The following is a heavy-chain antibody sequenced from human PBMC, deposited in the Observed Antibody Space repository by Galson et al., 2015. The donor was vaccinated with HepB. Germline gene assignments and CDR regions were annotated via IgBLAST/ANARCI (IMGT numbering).Heavy chain of an antibody. CDR3: ARATLYCSSTSCPDYYYYGMDV. Sequence: SVKVSCKASGYTFTSYAMHWVRQAPGQRLEWMGWINAGNGNTKYSQKFQGRVTITRDTSASTAYMELSSLRSEDTAVYYCARATLYCSSTSCPDYYYYGMDVWGQGTTVTVSS. D-gene: IGHD2-2*01. CDR1: GYTFTSYA. CDR2: INAGNGNT. V-gene: IGHV1-3*01. J-gene: IGHJ6*02.